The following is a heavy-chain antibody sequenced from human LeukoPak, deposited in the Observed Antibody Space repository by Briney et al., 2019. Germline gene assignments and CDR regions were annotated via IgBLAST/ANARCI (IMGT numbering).Heavy chain of an antibody. Sequence: PRASLRLSCAASGFTFSSYAMSWVRQAPGEGLEWVSAISGSGGSTYYAQSVKGRVTLSRDNSKNTLYLQTNSLRAEDAAVYYCAKDRGYSRPHAFDLWGERPMVTVSS. CDR2: ISGSGGST. V-gene: IGHV3-23*01. D-gene: IGHD5-18*01. J-gene: IGHJ3*01. CDR1: GFTFSSYA. CDR3: AKDRGYSRPHAFDL.